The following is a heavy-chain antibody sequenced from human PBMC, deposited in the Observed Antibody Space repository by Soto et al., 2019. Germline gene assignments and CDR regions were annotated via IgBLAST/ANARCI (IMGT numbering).Heavy chain of an antibody. Sequence: QVQLQESGPGLVNPSGTLSLTCAVSGGSLSSSSWWSWVRQPPGKTLEWLGEIFYSGITKYNPSLNSRVTISADQSKNDFSLRLSSVTAADTAVYYCVHHGGVHYYHDFWGQGMLVTVSS. CDR3: VHHGGVHYYHDF. CDR1: GGSLSSSSW. V-gene: IGHV4-4*02. CDR2: IFYSGIT. J-gene: IGHJ4*02. D-gene: IGHD2-8*01.